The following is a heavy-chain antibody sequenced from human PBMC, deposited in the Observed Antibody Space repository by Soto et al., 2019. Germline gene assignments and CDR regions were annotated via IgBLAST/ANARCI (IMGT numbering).Heavy chain of an antibody. D-gene: IGHD4-17*01. CDR2: IYYSGST. J-gene: IGHJ6*02. V-gene: IGHV4-39*01. CDR3: ARRGDYAMYYYYYGMDV. Sequence: PSETLSLTCTVSGGSISSSSYYWGWIRQPPGKGLEWVGSIYYSGSTYYNPSLKSRVTISVDTSKNQFSLKLSSVTAAGTAVYYCARRGDYAMYYYYYGMDVWGQGTTVTVSS. CDR1: GGSISSSSYY.